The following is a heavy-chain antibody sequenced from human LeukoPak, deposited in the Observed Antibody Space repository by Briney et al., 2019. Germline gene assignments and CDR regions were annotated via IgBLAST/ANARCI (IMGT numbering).Heavy chain of an antibody. CDR2: ISGSGSTI. J-gene: IGHJ4*02. CDR1: RFTFSDYY. CDR3: TRDPYGDYASDY. Sequence: PGGSLRLSCAVSRFTFSDYYMSWIRQAPGKGLEWVSYISGSGSTIKYADSVKGRFTISRDNAKNSLYLQMNSLRAEDTAVYYCTRDPYGDYASDYWGQGTLVTVSS. D-gene: IGHD4-17*01. V-gene: IGHV3-11*04.